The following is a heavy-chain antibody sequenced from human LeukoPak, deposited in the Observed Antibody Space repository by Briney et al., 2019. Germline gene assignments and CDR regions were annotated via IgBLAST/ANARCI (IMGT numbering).Heavy chain of an antibody. CDR1: GGSFSGYY. D-gene: IGHD3-16*01. CDR2: INHSGAT. Sequence: PSETLSLTCAVYGGSFSGYYWNWIRQPPGKGLEWIGEINHSGATNYNPSLKSRVTVSVDTSKNQFSLKLSSVTAADTAVCYCARHWASGYYFDYWGQGTLVTVSS. CDR3: ARHWASGYYFDY. V-gene: IGHV4-34*01. J-gene: IGHJ4*02.